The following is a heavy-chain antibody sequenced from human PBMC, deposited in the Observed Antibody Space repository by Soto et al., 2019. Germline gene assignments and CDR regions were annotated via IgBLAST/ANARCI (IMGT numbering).Heavy chain of an antibody. CDR3: ARGLYDYVWGSYRVYNWFDP. CDR2: INHSGST. J-gene: IGHJ5*02. D-gene: IGHD3-16*02. CDR1: CGSFSGYY. Sequence: SETLSLTCAVYCGSFSGYYWSWIRQPPGKGLEWIGEINHSGSTNYNPSLKSRVTISVDTSKNQFSLKLSSVTAADTAVYYCARGLYDYVWGSYRVYNWFDPWGQGTLVTV. V-gene: IGHV4-34*01.